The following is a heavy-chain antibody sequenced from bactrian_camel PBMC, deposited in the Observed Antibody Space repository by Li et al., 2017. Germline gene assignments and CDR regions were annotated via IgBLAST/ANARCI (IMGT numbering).Heavy chain of an antibody. V-gene: IGHV3S1*01. CDR2: IYTSDGTT. J-gene: IGHJ4*01. Sequence: HVQLVESGGDLVQPGGSLRLACAASGYTNCMGWFRQAPGKEREGVAAIYTSDGTTYYADSVKGRFTISRDNARNTLYLRMSTLKPEDTAMYYCAADHWASCYRWSSGVKADYNYWGQGTQVTVS. CDR3: AADHWASCYRWSSGVKADYNY. CDR1: GYTNC. D-gene: IGHD3*01.